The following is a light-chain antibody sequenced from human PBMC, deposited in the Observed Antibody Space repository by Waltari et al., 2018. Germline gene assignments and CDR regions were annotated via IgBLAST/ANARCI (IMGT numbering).Light chain of an antibody. CDR2: ATS. V-gene: IGKV1-9*01. CDR1: RGISSF. J-gene: IGKJ1*01. CDR3: QQVNTFSWT. Sequence: IHLTKSPSYLSEPVGARFPTPCRASRGISSFLAWYQQKPGKAPKLLIYATSTLQSGVPLRFSGSESGTEFTLTISSLQPEDFATYCCQQVNTFSWTFGQGTKVEIK.